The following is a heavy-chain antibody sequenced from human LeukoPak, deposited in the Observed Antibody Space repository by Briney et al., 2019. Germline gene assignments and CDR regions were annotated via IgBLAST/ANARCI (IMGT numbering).Heavy chain of an antibody. D-gene: IGHD6-6*01. CDR1: GGSISSHY. V-gene: IGHV4-59*11. J-gene: IGHJ4*02. Sequence: PSETLSLTCTVSGGSISSHYWSWIRQPPGKGLEWIGYIYYSGSTNYNPSLKSRVTISVDTSKNQFSLKLSSVTAADTAVYYCARYQLAARFFDYRGQGTLVTVSS. CDR2: IYYSGST. CDR3: ARYQLAARFFDY.